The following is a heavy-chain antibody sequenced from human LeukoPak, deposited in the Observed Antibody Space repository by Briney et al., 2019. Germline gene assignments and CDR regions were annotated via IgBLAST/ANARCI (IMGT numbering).Heavy chain of an antibody. Sequence: ASVKVSCKASGYTFTGYYMHWVRQAPGQGLEWMGWINPNSGGTNYAQKFQGRVTMTRDTSISTAYMELSRLRSDDTAVYYCARGYQDDSSGYYFADYYYMDVWGKGTTVTVSS. CDR1: GYTFTGYY. D-gene: IGHD3-22*01. CDR3: ARGYQDDSSGYYFADYYYMDV. V-gene: IGHV1-2*02. CDR2: INPNSGGT. J-gene: IGHJ6*03.